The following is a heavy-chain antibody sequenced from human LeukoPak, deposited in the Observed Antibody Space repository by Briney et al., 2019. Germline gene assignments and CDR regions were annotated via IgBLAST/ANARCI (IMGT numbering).Heavy chain of an antibody. CDR3: ARVRDVWGSYRYSYFDY. D-gene: IGHD3-16*02. Sequence: GGSLRLSCAASGFTFSSYWMTWVRQAPGKGLEWVANIKQDGSEKYYVDSVKGRFTISRDNAKNSLYLQMNSLRAEDTAVYYCARVRDVWGSYRYSYFDYWGQGTLVTVSS. CDR1: GFTFSSYW. J-gene: IGHJ4*02. CDR2: IKQDGSEK. V-gene: IGHV3-7*01.